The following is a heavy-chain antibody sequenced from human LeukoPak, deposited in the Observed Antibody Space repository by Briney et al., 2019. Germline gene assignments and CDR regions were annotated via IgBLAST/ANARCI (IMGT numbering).Heavy chain of an antibody. J-gene: IGHJ4*02. D-gene: IGHD6-13*01. CDR2: IKQDGSEK. Sequence: PGGSLRLSCAASGFTFSSYWMSWVRQAPGKGLEWVANIKQDGSEKYYVDSVKGRFTISRDNAKNSLYLQMNSLRAEDTAVYYCARSSSSWQNYYFDYWGQGALVTVSS. CDR1: GFTFSSYW. V-gene: IGHV3-7*01. CDR3: ARSSSSWQNYYFDY.